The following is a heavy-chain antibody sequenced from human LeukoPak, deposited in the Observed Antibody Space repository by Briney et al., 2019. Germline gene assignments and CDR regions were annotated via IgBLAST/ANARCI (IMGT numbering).Heavy chain of an antibody. CDR1: GFTFSSYW. J-gene: IGHJ4*02. V-gene: IGHV3-74*01. CDR2: INGDGSTT. Sequence: GGSLRLSCAASGFTFSSYWMHWVRQAPGKRPVWVSRINGDGSTTNYADSVKGRFTISRDNAKNTLYLQMNSLRADDTAVYYCARSRWLDAFDYWGQGTLVTVSS. D-gene: IGHD6-19*01. CDR3: ARSRWLDAFDY.